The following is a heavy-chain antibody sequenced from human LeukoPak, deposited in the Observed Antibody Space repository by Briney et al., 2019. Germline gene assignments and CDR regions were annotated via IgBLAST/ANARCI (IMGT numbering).Heavy chain of an antibody. D-gene: IGHD1-14*01. J-gene: IGHJ4*02. Sequence: SETLSLTCTVSGYSISSGYYWGWIRQPPGKGLEWIGSIYHSGSTYYNPSLKSRVTISVDTSKNQFSLKLSSVTAADTAVYYCARETGLYWGQGTLVTVSS. CDR3: ARETGLY. CDR1: GYSISSGYY. CDR2: IYHSGST. V-gene: IGHV4-38-2*02.